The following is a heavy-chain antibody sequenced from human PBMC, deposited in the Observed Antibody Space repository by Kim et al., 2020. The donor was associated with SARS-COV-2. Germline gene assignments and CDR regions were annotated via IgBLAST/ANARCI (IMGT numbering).Heavy chain of an antibody. CDR1: GGSISSYY. CDR3: AGGPDVKSFDP. D-gene: IGHD3-16*01. V-gene: IGHV4-59*13. J-gene: IGHJ5*02. CDR2: IYYSGST. Sequence: SETLSLTCTVSGGSISSYYWSWIRQPPGKGLEWIGYIYYSGSTNYNPSLKSRVTISVDTSKNQFSLKLSSVTAADTAVYYCAGGPDVKSFDPWGQGTLVTVSS.